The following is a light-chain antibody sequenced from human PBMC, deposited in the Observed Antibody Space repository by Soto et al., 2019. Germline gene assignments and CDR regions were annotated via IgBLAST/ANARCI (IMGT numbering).Light chain of an antibody. V-gene: IGKV3-11*01. J-gene: IGKJ4*01. CDR1: QSVSSY. CDR3: QHRSNWPPLT. Sequence: EIVLTQSPATLSLSPGERATLSCRASQSVSSYLAWYQQKPGQAPRLLIYDASNRATGIQARFSGSGSGTDFTLTISSLEPEDFAVYYCQHRSNWPPLTFGGGTKVEIK. CDR2: DAS.